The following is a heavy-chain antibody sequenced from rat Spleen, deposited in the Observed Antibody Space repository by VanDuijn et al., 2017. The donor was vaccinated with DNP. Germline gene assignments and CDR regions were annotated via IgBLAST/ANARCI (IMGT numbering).Heavy chain of an antibody. CDR3: ARSYNNYEFFDY. CDR1: GFTFSDYY. J-gene: IGHJ2*01. Sequence: EVQLVESGGGLVQPGRSLKLSCAALGFTFSDYYMAWVRLAPKKGLEWVATISYDGSETYYRNSVKGRFSLSRDNAKSTLYLQMDSLRSEDTATYYCARSYNNYEFFDYWGQGVMVTVSS. D-gene: IGHD1-10*01. CDR2: ISYDGSET. V-gene: IGHV5-7*01.